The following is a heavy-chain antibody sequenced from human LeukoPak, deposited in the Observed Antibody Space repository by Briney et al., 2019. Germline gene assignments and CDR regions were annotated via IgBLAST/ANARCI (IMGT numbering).Heavy chain of an antibody. J-gene: IGHJ4*02. CDR2: ISYDGSNK. D-gene: IGHD6-19*01. Sequence: GGSLRLSCAASGFTFSSYSMNWVRQAPGKGLEWVAVISYDGSNKYYADSVKGRSTISRDNSKNTLYLQMNSLRAEDTAVYYCARARSGWYLGQFDYWGQGTLVTVSS. CDR1: GFTFSSYS. V-gene: IGHV3-30*03. CDR3: ARARSGWYLGQFDY.